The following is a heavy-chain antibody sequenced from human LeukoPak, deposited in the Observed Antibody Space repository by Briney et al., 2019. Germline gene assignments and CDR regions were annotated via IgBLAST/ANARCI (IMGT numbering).Heavy chain of an antibody. Sequence: ASVKVSCKASGYTFTSYYMHWVRQAPGQGLEWMGIINPSGGSTSYAQKFQGRVTMTRDTSISTAYMELSRLRSDDTAVYYCARDSGSYQGAFDIWGQGTMVTVSS. V-gene: IGHV1-46*01. CDR2: INPSGGST. CDR3: ARDSGSYQGAFDI. J-gene: IGHJ3*02. CDR1: GYTFTSYY. D-gene: IGHD1-26*01.